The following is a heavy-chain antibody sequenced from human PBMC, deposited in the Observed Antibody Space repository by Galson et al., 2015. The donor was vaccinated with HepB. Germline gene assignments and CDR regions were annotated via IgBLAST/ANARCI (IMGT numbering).Heavy chain of an antibody. CDR1: GFTFSSYA. CDR3: ARVDTPLIVVVPAALTAKRGMFDY. CDR2: ISYDGSNK. Sequence: SLRLSCAASGFTFSSYAMHWVRQAPGKGLEWVAVISYDGSNKYYADSVKGRFTISRDNSKNTLYLQMNSLRAEDTAVYYCARVDTPLIVVVPAALTAKRGMFDYWGQGTLVTVSS. J-gene: IGHJ4*02. D-gene: IGHD2-2*01. V-gene: IGHV3-30-3*01.